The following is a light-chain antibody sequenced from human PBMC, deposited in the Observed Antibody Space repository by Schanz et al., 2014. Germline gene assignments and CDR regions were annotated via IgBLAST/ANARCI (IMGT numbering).Light chain of an antibody. Sequence: DIQMTQSPSSLSASVGDRVTITCRASQSIHSYLNWYQHKPGKAPKLLIYAASSLQSGVPSRCSGSGSGTEFTLTISSLQPDDFATYYCQQYDNFPLTFGGGTKVEIK. CDR1: QSIHSY. V-gene: IGKV1-39*01. CDR2: AAS. CDR3: QQYDNFPLT. J-gene: IGKJ4*01.